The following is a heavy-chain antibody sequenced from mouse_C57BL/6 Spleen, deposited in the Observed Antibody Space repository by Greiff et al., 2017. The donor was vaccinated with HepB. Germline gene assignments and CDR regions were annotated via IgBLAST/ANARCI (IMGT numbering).Heavy chain of an antibody. CDR2: IRSKSSNYTT. CDR3: VRGWGEGAMDY. J-gene: IGHJ4*01. CDR1: GFTFNTYA. Sequence: EVKLMESGGGLVQPKGSLKLSCAASGFTFNTYAMHWVRQAPGKGLEWVARIRSKSSNYTTYYSGTVKARFTISRDDSQSMLYLQMNNLKTEDTAMYYCVRGWGEGAMDYWGQGTSVTVSS. D-gene: IGHD4-1*01. V-gene: IGHV10-3*01.